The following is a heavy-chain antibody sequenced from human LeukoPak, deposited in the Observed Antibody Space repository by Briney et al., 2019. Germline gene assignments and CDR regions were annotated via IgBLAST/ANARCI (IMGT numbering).Heavy chain of an antibody. CDR3: ARGYDFWSGYPWFDY. V-gene: IGHV4-34*01. CDR2: INHSGST. CDR1: GGSFSGYY. Sequence: SETLSLTCAVYGGSFSGYYWSWIRQPPGKGLEWIGEINHSGSTNYNPSLKSRVTISVDTSKNQFSLKLSSVTAADTAVYYCARGYDFWSGYPWFDYWGQGTLVTVSS. J-gene: IGHJ4*02. D-gene: IGHD3-3*01.